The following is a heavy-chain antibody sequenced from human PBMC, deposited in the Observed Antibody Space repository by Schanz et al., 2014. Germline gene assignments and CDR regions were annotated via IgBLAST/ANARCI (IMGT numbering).Heavy chain of an antibody. Sequence: EVQLVESGGGLVQPGGSLRLSCAASGFTFSSYWMSWVRQAPGKGLEWVANIKQDGSEKYYVDSVQGRFTISRDNAKTSLYLQMNSLRAEAPSLYYCARDGYNAYDLKRGDYWGQGTQVAVSS. CDR3: ARDGYNAYDLKRGDY. CDR2: IKQDGSEK. J-gene: IGHJ4*02. CDR1: GFTFSSYW. V-gene: IGHV3-7*01. D-gene: IGHD5-12*01.